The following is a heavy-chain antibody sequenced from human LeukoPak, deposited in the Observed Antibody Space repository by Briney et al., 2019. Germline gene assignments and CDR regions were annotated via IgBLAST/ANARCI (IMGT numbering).Heavy chain of an antibody. J-gene: IGHJ4*02. Sequence: GASVKVSCKASGYTFNGYYMHWVRQAPGQGLEWMGWINPNSGCTNYAQKFQGRVTMTRDTSISTAYMELSRLRSDDTAVYYCARDLGDSSGYRYWGQGTLVTVSS. CDR2: INPNSGCT. CDR1: GYTFNGYY. D-gene: IGHD3-22*01. CDR3: ARDLGDSSGYRY. V-gene: IGHV1-2*02.